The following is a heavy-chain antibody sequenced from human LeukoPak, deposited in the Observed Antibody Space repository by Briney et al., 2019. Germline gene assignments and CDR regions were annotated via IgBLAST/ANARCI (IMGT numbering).Heavy chain of an antibody. CDR2: ISSSGSTI. CDR3: ARGQYECCSSTSLWFDP. D-gene: IGHD2-2*01. Sequence: GGSLRLSCAASGFTFSDYYMSWIRQAPGKGLEWVSYISSSGSTIYYADSVKGRFTISRDNAKNSLYLQMNSLRAEDTAVYYCARGQYECCSSTSLWFDPWGQGTLVTVSS. CDR1: GFTFSDYY. J-gene: IGHJ5*02. V-gene: IGHV3-11*01.